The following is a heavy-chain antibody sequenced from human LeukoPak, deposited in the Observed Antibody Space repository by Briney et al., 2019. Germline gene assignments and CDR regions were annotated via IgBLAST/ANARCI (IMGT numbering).Heavy chain of an antibody. Sequence: GGSLRLSCAASGFTFSSYEMNWVRQAPGKGLEWVSYISSSGSTIYYADSVKGRFTISRDNAKNSLYLQMNSLRAEDTAVYYCAKSSGWYAFDYWGQGTLVTVSS. CDR2: ISSSGSTI. CDR3: AKSSGWYAFDY. CDR1: GFTFSSYE. D-gene: IGHD6-19*01. J-gene: IGHJ4*02. V-gene: IGHV3-48*03.